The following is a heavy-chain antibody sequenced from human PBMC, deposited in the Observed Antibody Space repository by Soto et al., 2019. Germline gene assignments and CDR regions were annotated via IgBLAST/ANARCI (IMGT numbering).Heavy chain of an antibody. D-gene: IGHD3-3*01. CDR3: AKDRDPAYDFWSGYTAGTDY. J-gene: IGHJ4*02. CDR2: ISGSGGST. V-gene: IGHV3-23*01. Sequence: PGGSLRLSCAASGFTLSSYAMSWVRQAPGKGLEWVSAISGSGGSTYYADSVKGRFTISRDNSKNTLYLQMNSLRAEDTAVYYCAKDRDPAYDFWSGYTAGTDYWGQGTLVTVSS. CDR1: GFTLSSYA.